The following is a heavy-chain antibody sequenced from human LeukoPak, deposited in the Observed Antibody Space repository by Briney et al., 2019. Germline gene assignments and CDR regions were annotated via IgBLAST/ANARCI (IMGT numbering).Heavy chain of an antibody. V-gene: IGHV3-7*01. CDR1: GFTFSSYW. CDR3: AELGITMIGGV. Sequence: GGSLRLSCAASGFTFSSYWMSWVRQAPGKGLEWVANIKQDGSEEYYVDSVKGRFTISRDNARNSLYLQMNSLRAEDTAVYYCAELGITMIGGVWGKGTTVTISP. CDR2: IKQDGSEE. J-gene: IGHJ6*04. D-gene: IGHD3-10*02.